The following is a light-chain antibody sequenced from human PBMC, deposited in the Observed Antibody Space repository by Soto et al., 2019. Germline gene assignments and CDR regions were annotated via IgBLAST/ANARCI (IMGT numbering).Light chain of an antibody. CDR3: CSYAVSPQVV. Sequence: QSALTQPASVSGAPGQSITISCTGTSSDVGSYNLVSWYQQHPGKAPKLMIYEDSKRPSGVSNRVSGSKSGNTASLTISGVQDEDDADYYCCSYAVSPQVVLGGGTQLTVL. J-gene: IGLJ2*01. V-gene: IGLV2-23*01. CDR2: EDS. CDR1: SSDVGSYNL.